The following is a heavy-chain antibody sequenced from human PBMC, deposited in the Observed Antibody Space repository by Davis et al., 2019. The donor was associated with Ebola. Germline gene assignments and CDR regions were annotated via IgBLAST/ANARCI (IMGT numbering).Heavy chain of an antibody. CDR1: GGSISSPYNY. J-gene: IGHJ4*02. CDR2: IYYSGST. CDR3: ARNTSGFGYFDH. V-gene: IGHV4-39*07. D-gene: IGHD6-19*01. Sequence: PSETLSLTCTVSGGSISSPYNYWSWIRQPPGKGPEWIATIYYSGSTYYNPSLKSRLILSLDTSTNQFSLKLTSVNAADTAVYYCARNTSGFGYFDHWGQGALVIVSS.